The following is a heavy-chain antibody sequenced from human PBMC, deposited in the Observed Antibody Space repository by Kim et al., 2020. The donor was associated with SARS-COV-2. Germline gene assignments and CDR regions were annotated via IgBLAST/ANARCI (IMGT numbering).Heavy chain of an antibody. CDR3: AREGGSYYVSRYMDV. V-gene: IGHV1-8*01. Sequence: PKFQGRVTMTRNTSISTAYMELSSLRSEDTAVYYCAREGGSYYVSRYMDVWGKGTTVTVSS. J-gene: IGHJ6*03. D-gene: IGHD1-26*01.